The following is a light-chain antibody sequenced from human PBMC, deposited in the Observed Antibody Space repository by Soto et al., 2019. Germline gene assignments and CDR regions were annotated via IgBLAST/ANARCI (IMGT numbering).Light chain of an antibody. CDR1: QSVSSN. V-gene: IGKV3-15*01. J-gene: IGKJ1*01. Sequence: EIVMTQSPATLSVSPGERATLSCRASQSVSSNLAWYQQKPGQAPRLLIYGASTRATGTPARFSGSGSGTEFTLTLSSLQSEEFAVYYCQQYNIWPPMAFGQGTKVEIK. CDR3: QQYNIWPPMA. CDR2: GAS.